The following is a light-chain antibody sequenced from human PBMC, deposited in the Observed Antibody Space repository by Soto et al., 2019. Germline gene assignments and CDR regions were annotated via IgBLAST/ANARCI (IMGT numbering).Light chain of an antibody. J-gene: IGKJ1*01. CDR3: LQRSNWPWT. V-gene: IGKV3D-20*02. CDR1: QSFSSSY. CDR2: DAS. Sequence: EIVLTQSPGTLSLSPGERATLSCRASQSFSSSYLAWYQQKPGQAPRLLIYDASNRATGIPVRFSGSGSGTDYTLTITNLEPEDFAIYYCLQRSNWPWTFGQGTKVDIK.